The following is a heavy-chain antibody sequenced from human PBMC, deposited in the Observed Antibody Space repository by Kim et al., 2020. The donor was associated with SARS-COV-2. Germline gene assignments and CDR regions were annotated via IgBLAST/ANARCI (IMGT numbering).Heavy chain of an antibody. J-gene: IGHJ4*02. CDR3: ARESGVLRYFDWFPPYFVY. V-gene: IGHV3-33*01. CDR2: IWYDGSNK. Sequence: GGSLRLSCAASGFTFSSYGMHWVRQAPGKGLEWVAVIWYDGSNKYYADSVKGRFTISRDNSKNTLYLQMNSLRAEDTAVYYCARESGVLRYFDWFPPYFVYGGQGTLVTVSS. D-gene: IGHD3-9*01. CDR1: GFTFSSYG.